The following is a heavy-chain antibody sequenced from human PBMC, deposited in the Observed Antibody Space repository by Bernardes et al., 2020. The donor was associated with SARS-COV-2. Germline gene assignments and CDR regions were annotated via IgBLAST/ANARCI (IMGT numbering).Heavy chain of an antibody. CDR3: ARGLWEHDY. CDR2: LYSGGIT. V-gene: IGHV3-53*01. D-gene: IGHD1-26*01. Sequence: GGSLRLSCAASGYTVSTNYMSWVHQIPGKGLEWVSVLYSGGITVYADSVKGRFTFSRDDSKNTLYLQMNSLRAEDTAVYYCARGLWEHDYWGQGTLVTVSS. CDR1: GYTVSTNY. J-gene: IGHJ4*02.